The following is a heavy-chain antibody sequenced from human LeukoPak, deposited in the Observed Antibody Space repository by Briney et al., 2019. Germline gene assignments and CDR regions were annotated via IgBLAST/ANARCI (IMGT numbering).Heavy chain of an antibody. D-gene: IGHD2-2*02. Sequence: GGSLRLSCAASGFTFSSYGMHWVRQAPGKGLEWVAFIRYDGSNKYYADSVKGRFTISRDNAKNSLYLQMNSLRAEDTAVYYCARDPHPYYCSSTSCYTVDYWGQGTLVTVSS. CDR3: ARDPHPYYCSSTSCYTVDY. J-gene: IGHJ4*02. V-gene: IGHV3-30*02. CDR1: GFTFSSYG. CDR2: IRYDGSNK.